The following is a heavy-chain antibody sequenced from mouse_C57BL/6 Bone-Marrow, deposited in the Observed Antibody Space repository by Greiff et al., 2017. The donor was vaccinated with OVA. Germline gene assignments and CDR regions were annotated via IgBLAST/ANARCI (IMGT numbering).Heavy chain of an antibody. CDR3: ASGIWSDAMEY. CDR2: IDPSDSYT. CDR1: GYTFTSYW. Sequence: QVQLQQPGAELVMPGASVKLSCKASGYTFTSYWMHWVKQRPGQGLEWIGEIDPSDSYTNYNQKFKGKSTLTVDKSSSTAYMQLSSLTSEDSAVYYCASGIWSDAMEYGGQGTSGTVSA. D-gene: IGHD1-1*02. J-gene: IGHJ4*01. V-gene: IGHV1-69*01.